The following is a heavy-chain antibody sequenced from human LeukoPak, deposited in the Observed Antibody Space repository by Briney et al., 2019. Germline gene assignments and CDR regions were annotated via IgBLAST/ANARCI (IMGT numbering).Heavy chain of an antibody. V-gene: IGHV1-69*04. Sequence: SVKVSCKASGGTFSSYAISWVRQAPGQGLEWMERIIPIFGIANYAQKFQGRVTITADKSTSTAYMELSSLRSEDTAVYYCARTPPDSSGYYYLFDYWGQGTLVTVSS. CDR3: ARTPPDSSGYYYLFDY. D-gene: IGHD3-22*01. CDR1: GGTFSSYA. CDR2: IIPIFGIA. J-gene: IGHJ4*02.